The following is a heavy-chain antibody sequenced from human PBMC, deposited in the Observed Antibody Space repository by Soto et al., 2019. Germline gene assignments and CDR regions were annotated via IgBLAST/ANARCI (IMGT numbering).Heavy chain of an antibody. V-gene: IGHV1-46*01. CDR1: GYIFSNFY. CDR3: ARDKVYGGNSFDF. Sequence: ASVKVSCKAFGYIFSNFYIHWVRQSPGQGLEWMEIINPNTGGTSHPQQFQGRVTLTRDTSTSTVHMEMSSLTSEDTAVYYCARDKVYGGNSFDFWGQGTLVTVSS. J-gene: IGHJ4*02. D-gene: IGHD4-17*01. CDR2: INPNTGGT.